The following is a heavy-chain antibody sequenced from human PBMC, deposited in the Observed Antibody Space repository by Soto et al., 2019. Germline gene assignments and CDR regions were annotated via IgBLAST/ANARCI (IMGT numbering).Heavy chain of an antibody. J-gene: IGHJ4*02. Sequence: EVQLVESGGGLVQPGGSLRLSCAASGFTFSSYDMHWVRQATGKGLEWVSAIGTAGDTYYPGSVKGRFTISRENAKTSLYLQRNSLRAGDTAVYYCARSEYSSSSGLDYWGQGTLVTVSS. CDR1: GFTFSSYD. CDR2: IGTAGDT. V-gene: IGHV3-13*01. CDR3: ARSEYSSSSGLDY. D-gene: IGHD6-6*01.